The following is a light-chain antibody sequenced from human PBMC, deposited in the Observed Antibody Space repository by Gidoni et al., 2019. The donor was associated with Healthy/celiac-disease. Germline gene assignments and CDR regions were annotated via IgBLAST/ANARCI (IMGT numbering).Light chain of an antibody. V-gene: IGLV3-1*01. CDR1: NLGDKY. Sequence: SYELTQPTSVSVSPRQTASITCPGDNLGDKYACWYQQKPGQSTVLVIYQDSKRPSGIPERFSGTNAGYTATLTISGTQAMDEADYDCQAWDSSIVVFGGGTKLTVL. J-gene: IGLJ2*01. CDR3: QAWDSSIVV. CDR2: QDS.